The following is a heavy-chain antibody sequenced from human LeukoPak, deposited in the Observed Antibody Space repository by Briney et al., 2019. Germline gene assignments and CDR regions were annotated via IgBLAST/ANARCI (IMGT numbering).Heavy chain of an antibody. V-gene: IGHV1-69*05. CDR3: AVTNLYYYDSSGAYHAFDI. J-gene: IGHJ3*02. CDR1: GGTFSSYA. CDR2: IIPIFGTA. D-gene: IGHD3-22*01. Sequence: WASVKVSCKASGGTFSSYAISWVRQAPGQGLEWMGGIIPIFGTANYAQKFRGRVTITTDESTSTAYMELSSLRSEDTAVYYCAVTNLYYYDSSGAYHAFDIWGQGTMVTVSS.